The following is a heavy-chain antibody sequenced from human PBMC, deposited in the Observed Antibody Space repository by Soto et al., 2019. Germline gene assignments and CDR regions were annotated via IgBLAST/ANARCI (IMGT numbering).Heavy chain of an antibody. J-gene: IGHJ5*02. CDR1: GFTFSSYD. CDR3: ARGFISWTTPTFDP. V-gene: IGHV3-13*01. D-gene: IGHD6-13*01. Sequence: EVQLVESGGGLVQPGGSLRLSCAASGFTFSSYDMHWVRQATGKGLEWVSAIGTAGDTYYPGSVKGRFTISRENAKNSLYLQMNSLRAADTAVYYGARGFISWTTPTFDPWGQGALVTVSS. CDR2: IGTAGDT.